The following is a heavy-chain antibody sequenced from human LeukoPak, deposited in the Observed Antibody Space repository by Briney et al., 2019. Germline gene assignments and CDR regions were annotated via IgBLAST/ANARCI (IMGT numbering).Heavy chain of an antibody. CDR3: AKESLVVATTRWFDP. J-gene: IGHJ5*02. CDR1: GFISSSYA. D-gene: IGHD5-12*01. Sequence: PGGSLRLSCAASGFISSSYAMSWVRQAPGKGLEWVSGISGSGGSTYYADSVKGRFTISRDNSKNTLYLQMNSLRAEDTAVYYCAKESLVVATTRWFDPWGQGTLVTVSS. V-gene: IGHV3-23*01. CDR2: ISGSGGST.